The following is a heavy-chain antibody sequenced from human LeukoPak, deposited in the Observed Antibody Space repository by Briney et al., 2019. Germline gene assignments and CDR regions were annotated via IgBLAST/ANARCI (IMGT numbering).Heavy chain of an antibody. CDR3: ARDIATMVYYYYMDV. V-gene: IGHV3-21*01. CDR2: ITSSGTYI. J-gene: IGHJ6*03. CDR1: GFTFSNYN. D-gene: IGHD3-10*01. Sequence: GGSLRLSCAASGFTFSNYNMNWVRQAPGKAMEWVSSITSSGTYIFYADSVKGRFTISRDNAKNSLYLQMNSLRAEDTAVYYCARDIATMVYYYYMDVWGKGTTVTISS.